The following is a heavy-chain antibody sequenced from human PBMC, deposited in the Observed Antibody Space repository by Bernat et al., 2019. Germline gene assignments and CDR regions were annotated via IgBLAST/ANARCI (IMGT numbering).Heavy chain of an antibody. J-gene: IGHJ4*02. CDR3: ARGLCSGGSCYSLYH. D-gene: IGHD2-15*01. CDR2: IYHSGST. V-gene: IGHV4-38-2*01. CDR1: GYSISSGYY. Sequence: QVQLQESGPGLVKPSETLSLTCAVSGYSISSGYYWGWIRQPPGKGLEWIGSIYHSGSTYYNPSLKSRVTISIDTSKNQFSLKVNSVTAADTAVYYCARGLCSGGSCYSLYHWGQGALVTVSS.